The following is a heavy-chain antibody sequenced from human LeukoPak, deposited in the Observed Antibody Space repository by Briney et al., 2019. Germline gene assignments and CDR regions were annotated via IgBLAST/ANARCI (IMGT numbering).Heavy chain of an antibody. Sequence: GSSVKVSCKASGGTFSSYAISWVRQAPGQGLEWMGRIIPIFGTANYAQKFQGRVTITTDESTSTAYMELSSLRSEDTAVYYCVRALMVYASYLDAFDIWGQGTMVTVSS. J-gene: IGHJ3*02. CDR2: IIPIFGTA. V-gene: IGHV1-69*05. CDR3: VRALMVYASYLDAFDI. D-gene: IGHD2-8*01. CDR1: GGTFSSYA.